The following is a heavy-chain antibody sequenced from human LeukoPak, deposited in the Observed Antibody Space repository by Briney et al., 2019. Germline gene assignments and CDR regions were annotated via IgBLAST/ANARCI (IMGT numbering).Heavy chain of an antibody. CDR1: GFTFSSYE. CDR2: ISSSGSTI. Sequence: GGSLRLSCAASGFTFSSYEMNWVRQAPGKGLEWVSYISSSGSTIYYADSVKGRFTISRDNAKNPLYLQMNSLRAEDTAVYYCARALYYYDSSGYYHPDAFDIWGQGTMVTVSS. D-gene: IGHD3-22*01. J-gene: IGHJ3*02. CDR3: ARALYYYDSSGYYHPDAFDI. V-gene: IGHV3-48*03.